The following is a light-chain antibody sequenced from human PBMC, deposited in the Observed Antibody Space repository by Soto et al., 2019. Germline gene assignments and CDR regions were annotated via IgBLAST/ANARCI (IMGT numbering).Light chain of an antibody. J-gene: IGKJ3*01. CDR2: DAS. CDR1: QSLSSW. CDR3: KQYNSYSLFT. V-gene: IGKV1-5*01. Sequence: DIQMTQSPSTLSASVGDRVTITCRASQSLSSWLAWYQQKPGKAPKLLIYDASSLESGVPSRFSGSGSGTEFTLTISSLQPDDFATYYCKQYNSYSLFTFGPGTKVDIK.